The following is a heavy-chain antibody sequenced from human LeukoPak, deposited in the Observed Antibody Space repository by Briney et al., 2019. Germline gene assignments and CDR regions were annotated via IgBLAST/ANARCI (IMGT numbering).Heavy chain of an antibody. CDR2: IIPIFGTT. D-gene: IGHD2-2*01. Sequence: SVEVSCKASGGTFSSYAISWVRQAPGQGLEWMGGIIPIFGTTNYAQKFQGRVTITADESTSTAYMELSSLRSEDTAVYYCARAPDCSSTSCYYWVDYWGQGTLVTVSS. CDR1: GGTFSSYA. CDR3: ARAPDCSSTSCYYWVDY. V-gene: IGHV1-69*13. J-gene: IGHJ4*02.